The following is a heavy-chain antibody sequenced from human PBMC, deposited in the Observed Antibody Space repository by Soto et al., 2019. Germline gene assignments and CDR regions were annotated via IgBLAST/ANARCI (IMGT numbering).Heavy chain of an antibody. CDR2: IYYIGST. CDR1: GGSISSYY. J-gene: IGHJ4*02. V-gene: IGHV4-59*08. Sequence: QVQLQESGPGLVKPSETLSLTCTVSGGSISSYYWSWIRQPPGKGLEWIGYIYYIGSTNYIPSLKSRVTISGDTSTNPFSLKLSSVTAADTAVYYGARRYVYSFDYCGQGTLVTVSS. D-gene: IGHD1-20*01. CDR3: ARRYVYSFDY.